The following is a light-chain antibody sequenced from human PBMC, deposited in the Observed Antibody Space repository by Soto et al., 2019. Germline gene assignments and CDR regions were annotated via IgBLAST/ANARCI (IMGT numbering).Light chain of an antibody. J-gene: IGKJ2*01. CDR1: QSVSYSY. Sequence: EIVLTQSPGTLSLSPGERATLSCRASQSVSYSYLAWYQQKPGQAPRLLIYGASSRATGIPDRFSCSGSGTDFTLTISRLEPEDFAVYYCQQYGSSPYTFGQGTKLEIK. CDR2: GAS. CDR3: QQYGSSPYT. V-gene: IGKV3-20*01.